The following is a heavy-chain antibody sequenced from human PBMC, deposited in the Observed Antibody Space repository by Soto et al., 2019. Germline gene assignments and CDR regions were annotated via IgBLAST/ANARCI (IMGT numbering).Heavy chain of an antibody. CDR3: AVVVVAALGSKAAYNWFDP. V-gene: IGHV4-31*03. J-gene: IGHJ5*02. Sequence: PSETLSLTCTVSGGSISSGGYYWSWIRQHPGKGLEWIGYIYYSGSTYYNPSLKSRVTISVDTSKNQFSLKLSSVTAADTAVYYCAVVVVAALGSKAAYNWFDPWGQGTLVTVSS. D-gene: IGHD2-15*01. CDR2: IYYSGST. CDR1: GGSISSGGYY.